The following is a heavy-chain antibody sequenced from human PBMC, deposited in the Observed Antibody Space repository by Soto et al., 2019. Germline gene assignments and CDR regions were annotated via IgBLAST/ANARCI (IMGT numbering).Heavy chain of an antibody. CDR2: IKSKTDGGIT. D-gene: IGHD2-8*01. J-gene: IGHJ1*01. V-gene: IGHV3-15*01. CDR1: GLTFSHSW. CDR3: TTVGRSCPDGVCYTGHLYQ. Sequence: GGSLRLSCAASGLTFSHSWLTWVRQAPGKGLEWVGRIKSKTDGGITDYAAPVKGRFTISRDDSENTLYLQMNSLRTEDTAVYYCTTVGRSCPDGVCYTGHLYQWGQGTLVTVSS.